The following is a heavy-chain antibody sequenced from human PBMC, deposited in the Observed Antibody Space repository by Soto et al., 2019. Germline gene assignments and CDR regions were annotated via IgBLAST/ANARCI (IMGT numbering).Heavy chain of an antibody. CDR2: TYYRSKWYN. Sequence: SQTLSLICAISGDSVSSNSAAWNWIRQSPSRGLEWLGRTYYRSKWYNDYAVSVKSRITINPDTSKNQFSLQLNSVTPEDTAVYYCARASVTIFGVVTDYGMDVWGQGTTVTVSS. D-gene: IGHD3-3*01. J-gene: IGHJ6*02. V-gene: IGHV6-1*01. CDR1: GDSVSSNSAA. CDR3: ARASVTIFGVVTDYGMDV.